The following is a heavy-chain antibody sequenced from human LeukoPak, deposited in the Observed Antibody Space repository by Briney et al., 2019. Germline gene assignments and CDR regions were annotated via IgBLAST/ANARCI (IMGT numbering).Heavy chain of an antibody. V-gene: IGHV4-31*03. J-gene: IGHJ5*02. CDR2: IYYSGST. CDR1: GGSISSGGYY. D-gene: IGHD3-10*01. Sequence: SKTLSLTCTVSGGSISSGGYYWSWIRQHPGKGLEWIGYIYYSGSTYYNPSLKSRVTISVDTSKNQFSLKLSSVTAADTAVYYCARATSGVRGGQRCWFDPWGQGTLVTVSS. CDR3: ARATSGVRGGQRCWFDP.